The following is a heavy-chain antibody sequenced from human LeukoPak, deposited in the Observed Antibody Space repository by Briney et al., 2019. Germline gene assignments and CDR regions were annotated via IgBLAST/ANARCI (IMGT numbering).Heavy chain of an antibody. V-gene: IGHV4-59*08. CDR1: GGSISSYY. CDR3: ARMPQAVAGKGRAGFDY. Sequence: SETLSLTCTVSGGSISSYYWSWIRQPPGKGLEWIGYINYSGSTNYNPSLKSRVTISVDTSKNQFSLKLSSVTAADTAVYYCARMPQAVAGKGRAGFDYWGQGTLVTVSS. D-gene: IGHD6-19*01. CDR2: INYSGST. J-gene: IGHJ4*02.